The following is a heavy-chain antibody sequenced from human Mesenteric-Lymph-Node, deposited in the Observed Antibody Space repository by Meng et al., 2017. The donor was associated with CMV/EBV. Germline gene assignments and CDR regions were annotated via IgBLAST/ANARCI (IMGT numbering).Heavy chain of an antibody. Sequence: GGSLRLSCEASGFIFSSTWMGWVRQAPGKGLEWVANIKQDGTSKYYVDSVKGRFTVSRDNAKNSLYLQMNSLRAEDTAVYYCARARRYSSSPRPYYYYYYGMDVWGQGTTVTVSS. J-gene: IGHJ6*02. CDR2: IKQDGTSK. CDR1: GFIFSSTW. D-gene: IGHD6-6*01. CDR3: ARARRYSSSPRPYYYYYYGMDV. V-gene: IGHV3-7*01.